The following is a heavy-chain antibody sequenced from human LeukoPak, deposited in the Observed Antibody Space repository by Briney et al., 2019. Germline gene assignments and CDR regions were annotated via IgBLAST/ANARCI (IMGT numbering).Heavy chain of an antibody. CDR1: GSSISSGGYY. V-gene: IGHV4-30-2*01. CDR2: IYHSGST. J-gene: IGHJ5*02. D-gene: IGHD3-10*01. CDR3: ARDPPPAMVRGVDFDP. Sequence: SQTLSLTCTVSGSSISSGGYYWSCIRQPPGKGLECIGYIYHSGSTYYNPSLKSRVTISVDRSKNQFSLKLSSVTAADTAVYYCARDPPPAMVRGVDFDPWGQGTLVTVSS.